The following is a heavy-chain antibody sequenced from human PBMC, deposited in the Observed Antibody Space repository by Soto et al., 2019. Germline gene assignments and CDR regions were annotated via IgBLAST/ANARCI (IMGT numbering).Heavy chain of an antibody. D-gene: IGHD2-8*01. CDR3: AKDPKCCTIGSHFLDNWFDP. V-gene: IGHV3-30*18. CDR2: ISYDGSHQ. J-gene: IGHJ5*02. CDR1: GFTFSNYG. Sequence: GGSLRLSCAASGFTFSNYGMHWVRQTPGKGLRWVAVISYDGSHQFYTDSVKGRFTISRDNSKNTLYLQMNSLKTEDTAMYYCAKDPKCCTIGSHFLDNWFDPWGQGTLVTVSS.